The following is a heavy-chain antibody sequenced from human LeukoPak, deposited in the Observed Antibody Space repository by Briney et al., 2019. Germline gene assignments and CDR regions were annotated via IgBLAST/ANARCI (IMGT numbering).Heavy chain of an antibody. J-gene: IGHJ5*02. CDR3: ARRTGCFGRGWFDP. Sequence: SETLSLTCAVSGYSISSGYYWGWIRQPPGKGLEWIGSIYHSGSTYYNPSLKSRVTISVDTSKNQFSLKLSSVTAADTAVYYCARRTGCFGRGWFDPWGQGTLVTVSS. V-gene: IGHV4-38-2*01. CDR1: GYSISSGYY. D-gene: IGHD4/OR15-4a*01. CDR2: IYHSGST.